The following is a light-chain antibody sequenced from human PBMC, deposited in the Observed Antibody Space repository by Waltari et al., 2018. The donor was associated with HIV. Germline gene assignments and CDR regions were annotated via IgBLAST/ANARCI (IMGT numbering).Light chain of an antibody. V-gene: IGKV1-33*01. Sequence: DILMTQSPPSLSASVGGKVTITCRARQDIGNHLSWYRQKSGRAPELLIYGASFLESGVPSKFSGRGSGTTFIFTINSLQPEDSATYYCQQFTSLPITFGPGTTVDIK. CDR2: GAS. CDR1: QDIGNH. J-gene: IGKJ3*01. CDR3: QQFTSLPIT.